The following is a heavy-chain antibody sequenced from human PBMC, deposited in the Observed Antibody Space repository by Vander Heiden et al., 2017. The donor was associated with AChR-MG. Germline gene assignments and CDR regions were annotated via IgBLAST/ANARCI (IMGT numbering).Heavy chain of an antibody. CDR1: GITFRNAW. D-gene: IGHD6-13*01. CDR2: IKSKSDGGTT. Sequence: EVQLVESGGGLVKPGGSLRLSCAASGITFRNAWMSWVRQAPGKGLEWVGRIKSKSDGGTTDYAAPVKGRFTISRDDSKTTLYLQMNSLKTEDTAVYYCTTVWYEAFDIWGQGTMVTVSS. CDR3: TTVWYEAFDI. V-gene: IGHV3-15*01. J-gene: IGHJ3*02.